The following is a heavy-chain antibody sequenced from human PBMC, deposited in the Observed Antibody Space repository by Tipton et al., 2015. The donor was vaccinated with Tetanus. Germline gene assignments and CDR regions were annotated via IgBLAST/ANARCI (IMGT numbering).Heavy chain of an antibody. Sequence: LRLSCTVSGGSLTNSDHYCAWIRQSPGKGLEWIGSVNYSGSTYYNPSLKSRVTMSVDTSKNQFSLKLSSVTAADTAVYYCARGVWFGPGPKYYFDYWGQGTLVTVSS. D-gene: IGHD3-10*01. CDR2: VNYSGST. J-gene: IGHJ4*02. CDR3: ARGVWFGPGPKYYFDY. V-gene: IGHV4-39*07. CDR1: GGSLTNSDHY.